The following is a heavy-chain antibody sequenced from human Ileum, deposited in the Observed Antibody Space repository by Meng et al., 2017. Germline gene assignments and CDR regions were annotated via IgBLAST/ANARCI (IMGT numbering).Heavy chain of an antibody. CDR1: GDSVSTYIAT. V-gene: IGHV6-1*01. D-gene: IGHD2-21*01. J-gene: IGHJ5*02. Sequence: SQTRSLTGAISGDSVSTYIATWNWIRQSPSGGLEWLGRTYYRSTWYTDYAESVKSRITINPDTSKNQLSLQLNSVTPDDTAMYYCVRLVGNSWLDTWGQGTLVTVSS. CDR2: TYYRSTWYT. CDR3: VRLVGNSWLDT.